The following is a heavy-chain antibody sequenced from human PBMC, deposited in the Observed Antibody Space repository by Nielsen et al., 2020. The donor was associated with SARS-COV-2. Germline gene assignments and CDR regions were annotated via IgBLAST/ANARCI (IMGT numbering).Heavy chain of an antibody. CDR3: ARHGDSFLGGLDI. D-gene: IGHD4-17*01. Sequence: SETLPLTRTVPGGSISSGDNYWSWIRQPPGKGLEWIGYIYYGGSTNYNPSLNSRVTISVETSKNQFPLKLSSVTAADTAVYYCARHGDSFLGGLDIWGQGTVVTVSS. CDR2: IYYGGST. CDR1: GGSISSGDNY. J-gene: IGHJ3*02. V-gene: IGHV4-61*08.